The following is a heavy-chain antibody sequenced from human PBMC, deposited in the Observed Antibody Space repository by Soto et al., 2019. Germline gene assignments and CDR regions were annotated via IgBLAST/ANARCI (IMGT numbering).Heavy chain of an antibody. Sequence: SETLSLTCTVSGGSISSYYWSWIRQPPGKGLEWIGYIYYSGSTNYNPSLKSRVTISVDTSKNQFSLKLSSVTAADTAVYYCAREQVMITFGGVISDYFDYWGQGTLVTVSS. CDR1: GGSISSYY. J-gene: IGHJ4*02. D-gene: IGHD3-16*02. CDR2: IYYSGST. CDR3: AREQVMITFGGVISDYFDY. V-gene: IGHV4-59*01.